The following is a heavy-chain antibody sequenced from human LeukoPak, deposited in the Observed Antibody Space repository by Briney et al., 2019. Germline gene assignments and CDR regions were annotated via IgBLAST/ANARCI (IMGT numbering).Heavy chain of an antibody. CDR3: ARGVSYRIVVVKTAQSRYYFDY. V-gene: IGHV1-18*01. Sequence: ASVKVSCKASGYTFNTYGISWVRQAPGQGLEWMGWIRGYNGNTNYARTLQGRVTLTTDTSTSTAYMELRSLRYDDTAVYYCARGVSYRIVVVKTAQSRYYFDYWGQGTLVTVSS. CDR1: GYTFNTYG. D-gene: IGHD2-2*01. CDR2: IRGYNGNT. J-gene: IGHJ4*02.